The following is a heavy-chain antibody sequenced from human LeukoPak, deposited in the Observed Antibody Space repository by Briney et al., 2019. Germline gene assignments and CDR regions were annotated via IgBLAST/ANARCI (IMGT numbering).Heavy chain of an antibody. CDR1: GGSISSYY. D-gene: IGHD3-3*01. Sequence: SETLSLTCTVSGGSISSYYWSWIRQPAGKGLEWIGRIYGSGGTNYNSSLKSRVTMSADTSKNQFSLKLSSVTAADTAVYYCAREGITIFGVVIPYYMDVWGKGTTVTVSS. CDR3: AREGITIFGVVIPYYMDV. V-gene: IGHV4-4*07. CDR2: IYGSGGT. J-gene: IGHJ6*03.